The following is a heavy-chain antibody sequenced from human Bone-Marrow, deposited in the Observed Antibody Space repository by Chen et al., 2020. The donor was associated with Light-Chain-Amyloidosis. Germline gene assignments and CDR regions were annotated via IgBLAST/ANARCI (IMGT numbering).Heavy chain of an antibody. D-gene: IGHD3-3*01. CDR1: GYTLTDNW. J-gene: IGHJ4*02. Sequence: QVQLVQSGAEVKKPGASVRVSCKASGYTLTDNWIHWLRQAPGEGHQWLGRMNPTTGASNTGRDFMGKVTMTRDTSTNTAYMELSRLRGDDTAVYYCARGSNNFWSGYYYRFYFWGQGTLVIVSS. CDR2: MNPTTGAS. CDR3: ARGSNNFWSGYYYRFYF. V-gene: IGHV1-2*06.